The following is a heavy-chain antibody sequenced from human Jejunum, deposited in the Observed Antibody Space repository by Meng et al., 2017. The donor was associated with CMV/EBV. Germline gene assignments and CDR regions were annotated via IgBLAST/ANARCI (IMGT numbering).Heavy chain of an antibody. CDR1: W. V-gene: IGHV3-7*01. J-gene: IGHJ6*02. D-gene: IGHD3-3*01. CDR2: INQDGSEK. CDR3: ARGGITVFGVVIIDYYGTDV. Sequence: WMTWVRQAPGKGLEWVANINQDGSEKYYVESVRGRSTISRDNAKNSLYLQMSSLRAEDTAVYFCARGGITVFGVVIIDYYGTDVWGQGTAVTVSS.